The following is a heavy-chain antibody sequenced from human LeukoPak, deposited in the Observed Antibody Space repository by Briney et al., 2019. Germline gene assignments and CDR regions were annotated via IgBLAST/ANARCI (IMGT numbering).Heavy chain of an antibody. CDR3: ASAGYSNYYFDY. V-gene: IGHV4-38-2*02. J-gene: IGHJ4*02. CDR1: GGSISSGYY. D-gene: IGHD4-11*01. CDR2: IYHSGST. Sequence: SQTLSLTCTVSGGSISSGYYWGWIRQPPGKGLEWIGSIYHSGSTYYNPSLKSRVTISVDTSKNQFSLKLSSVTAADTAVYYCASAGYSNYYFDYWGQGTLVTVSS.